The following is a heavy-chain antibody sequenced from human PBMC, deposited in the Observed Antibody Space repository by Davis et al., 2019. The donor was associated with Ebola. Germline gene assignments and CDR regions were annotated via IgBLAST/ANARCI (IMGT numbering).Heavy chain of an antibody. CDR3: ARDYHYGSGSYGFDP. CDR2: INPNSSGT. V-gene: IGHV1-2*06. J-gene: IGHJ5*02. D-gene: IGHD3-10*01. CDR1: GYTFTNYA. Sequence: AASVKVSCQASGYTFTNYAMNWVRQAPGQGLEWMGRINPNSSGTNYAQKFQGRVTMTRDTSISTAYMELSRLRSDDTAVYYCARDYHYGSGSYGFDPWGQGTLVTVSS.